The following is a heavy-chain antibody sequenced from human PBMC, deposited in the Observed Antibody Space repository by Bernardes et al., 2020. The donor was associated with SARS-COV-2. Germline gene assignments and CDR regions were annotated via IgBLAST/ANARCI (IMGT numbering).Heavy chain of an antibody. CDR3: TTIVREATEPQGYYYDSSGYCFDY. CDR1: GFTFSNAW. CDR2: IKSKTDGGTT. D-gene: IGHD3-22*01. J-gene: IGHJ4*02. V-gene: IGHV3-15*01. Sequence: GGSLRLSCAASGFTFSNAWMSWVRQAPGKGLEWVGRIKSKTDGGTTDYAAPVKGRFTISRDDSKNTLYLQMNSLKTEDTAVYYCTTIVREATEPQGYYYDSSGYCFDYWGQGTLVTVSS.